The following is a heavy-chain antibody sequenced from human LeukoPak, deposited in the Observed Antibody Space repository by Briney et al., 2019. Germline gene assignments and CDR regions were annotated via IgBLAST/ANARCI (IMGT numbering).Heavy chain of an antibody. CDR1: GYTFSGYY. J-gene: IGHJ3*02. CDR3: ARERGFCSSSSCYTSDAFDI. D-gene: IGHD2-2*02. V-gene: IGHV1-2*02. CDR2: ISPNTGGT. Sequence: GASVKVSCKTSGYTFSGYYMHWVRQAPGHGLEWMGWISPNTGGTKYAQTFQGRVTLTRDTSISTVYMELSRLRSDDTAVYYCARERGFCSSSSCYTSDAFDIWGQGTMVTVSS.